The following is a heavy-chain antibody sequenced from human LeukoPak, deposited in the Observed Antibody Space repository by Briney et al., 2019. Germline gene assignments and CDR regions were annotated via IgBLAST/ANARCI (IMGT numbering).Heavy chain of an antibody. CDR3: ARGGLPQQWLVPGAYYYYYGMDV. V-gene: IGHV4-61*08. J-gene: IGHJ6*02. CDR2: IYYSGST. D-gene: IGHD6-19*01. CDR1: GGSISSGGYY. Sequence: SETLSLTCTVSGGSISSGGYYWSWIRQHPGKGLEWIGYIYYSGSTYYNPSLKSRVTISVDTSKNQFSLKLSSVTAADTAVYYCARGGLPQQWLVPGAYYYYYGMDVWGQGTTVTVSS.